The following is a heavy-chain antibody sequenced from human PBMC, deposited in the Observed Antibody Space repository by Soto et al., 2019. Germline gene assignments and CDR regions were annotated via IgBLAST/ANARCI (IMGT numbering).Heavy chain of an antibody. CDR3: VRINWGHSDI. CDR1: GFTFSDHY. CDR2: TKNKANSYTT. V-gene: IGHV3-72*01. Sequence: PGGSLRLSCAVSGFTFSDHYMDWVRQAPGKGLEWVGRTKNKANSYTTEYAASVKGRFTISRDDTKNSLYLQMNSLKTEDTAVYYCVRINWGHSDIWGKGTMVTV. J-gene: IGHJ3*02. D-gene: IGHD7-27*01.